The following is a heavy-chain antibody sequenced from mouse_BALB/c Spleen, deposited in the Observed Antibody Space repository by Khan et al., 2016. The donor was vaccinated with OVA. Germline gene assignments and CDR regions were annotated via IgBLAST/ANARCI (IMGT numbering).Heavy chain of an antibody. CDR1: GYSITSGYA. V-gene: IGHV3-2*02. Sequence: EVQLQESGPGLVKPSQSLSLTCTVTGYSITSGYAWNWIRQFPGNKLEWMGYISYSGVTSYTPSLKSRISITRDTSKNQFFLKLNSVTTEDTATYYCARGNDYGYYFDYWGQGTTLTVSS. CDR2: ISYSGVT. J-gene: IGHJ2*01. D-gene: IGHD1-1*01. CDR3: ARGNDYGYYFDY.